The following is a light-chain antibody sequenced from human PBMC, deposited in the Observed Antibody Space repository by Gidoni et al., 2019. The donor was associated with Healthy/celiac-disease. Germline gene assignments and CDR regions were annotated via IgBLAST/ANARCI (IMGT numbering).Light chain of an antibody. V-gene: IGKV3-11*01. CDR3: QQRSNWPPMYT. CDR1: QSVSSY. J-gene: IGKJ2*01. CDR2: DAS. Sequence: TLSLSPGERATLSCRASQSVSSYLAWYQQKPGQAPRLLIYDASNRATVIPARLSGSGSGTDFTLTISSLEPEDFVVYYCQQRSNWPPMYTFGQGTKLEIK.